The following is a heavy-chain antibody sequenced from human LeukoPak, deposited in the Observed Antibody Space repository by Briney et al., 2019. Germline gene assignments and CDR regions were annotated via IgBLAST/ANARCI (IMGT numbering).Heavy chain of an antibody. Sequence: GGSLRLSCVTSGFTFEDYTMHWVRQRPGKGLEWVSHITRDSGTIGYADSVKGRFTISRDNANSALYLQMNSLRVEGTAVYYCAKSGGTYGDYVGYWGQGTLVTVSS. V-gene: IGHV3-9*01. D-gene: IGHD4-17*01. J-gene: IGHJ4*02. CDR1: GFTFEDYT. CDR3: AKSGGTYGDYVGY. CDR2: ITRDSGTI.